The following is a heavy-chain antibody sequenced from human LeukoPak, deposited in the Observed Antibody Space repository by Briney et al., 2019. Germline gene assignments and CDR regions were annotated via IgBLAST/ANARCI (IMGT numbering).Heavy chain of an antibody. J-gene: IGHJ2*01. CDR3: AKDQGTAIFGMIIPDWYFDL. CDR1: GFTFSSYA. Sequence: PGGSLRLSCAASGFTFSSYAMNWVRQAPGKGLEWVSSISGGSNNINYAGSVKGRFTTSRDNSQITLYLQMNSLRADDTAVYYCAKDQGTAIFGMIIPDWYFDLWGRGTLVTVSS. CDR2: ISGGSNNI. V-gene: IGHV3-23*01. D-gene: IGHD3-3*01.